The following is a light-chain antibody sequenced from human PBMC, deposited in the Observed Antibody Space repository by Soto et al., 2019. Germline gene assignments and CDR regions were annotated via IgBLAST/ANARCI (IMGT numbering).Light chain of an antibody. J-gene: IGKJ1*01. Sequence: EIVLTQSPDTLSLSPGERATLSFRASQSFSVYLAWYQQKLGQAPRLLIYDASKRATGIPARFSGSGFGTDFTLTISSLEPEDFAVYYCQQRSKWRTFGQGTKVDI. CDR3: QQRSKWRT. CDR2: DAS. V-gene: IGKV3-11*01. CDR1: QSFSVY.